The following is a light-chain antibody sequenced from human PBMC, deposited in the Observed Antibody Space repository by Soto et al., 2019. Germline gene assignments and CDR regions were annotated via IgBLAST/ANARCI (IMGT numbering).Light chain of an antibody. J-gene: IGLJ2*01. CDR3: SSYTRSSTLDVV. CDR1: SSDVGGYNY. CDR2: EVS. V-gene: IGLV2-14*01. Sequence: QSALTQPASVSGSPGQSITISCTGTSSDVGGYNYVSWYQQHPGKAPKLMIFEVSNRPSGVSNRFSGSKSDNTASLTISGLQAEDEADYYCSSYTRSSTLDVVFGGGTKVTVL.